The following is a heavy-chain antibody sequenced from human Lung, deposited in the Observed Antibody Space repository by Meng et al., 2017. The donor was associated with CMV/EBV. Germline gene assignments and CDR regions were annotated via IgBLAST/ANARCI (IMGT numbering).Heavy chain of an antibody. CDR2: ISSSSSYI. Sequence: GGSXRLXCAASGFTFSSYSMNWVRQAPGKGLEWVSSISSSSSYIYYADSVKGRFTISRDNAKNSLYLQMNSLRAEDTAVYYCARDIYVDFAFDIWGQGTMVTVSS. D-gene: IGHD3-16*01. CDR3: ARDIYVDFAFDI. J-gene: IGHJ3*02. V-gene: IGHV3-21*01. CDR1: GFTFSSYS.